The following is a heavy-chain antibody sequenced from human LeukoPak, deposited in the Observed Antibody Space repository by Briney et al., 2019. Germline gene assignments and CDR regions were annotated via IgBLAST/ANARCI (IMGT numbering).Heavy chain of an antibody. CDR2: ISGSGGTP. D-gene: IGHD6-13*01. CDR3: AKDITAA. J-gene: IGHJ5*02. V-gene: IGHV3-23*01. CDR1: GFTFGDYA. Sequence: GGTLRLSCTASGFTFGDYAMSWVRQAAGKGLEWVSAISGSGGTPYYADSVKGRFTISRDNSKNTLFLQMNSLRAEDTAIYYCAKDITAAWGQGTLVTVSS.